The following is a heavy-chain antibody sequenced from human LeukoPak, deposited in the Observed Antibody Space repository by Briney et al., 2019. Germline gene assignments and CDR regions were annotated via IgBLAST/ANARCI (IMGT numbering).Heavy chain of an antibody. CDR3: ARVRWDQLTDY. CDR2: INPKSGGT. V-gene: IGHV1-2*02. CDR1: GYTFIDYY. Sequence: ASVKVSCKTSGYTFIDYYIHWVRQAPGQGLEWMGWINPKSGGTLYAQRFQGRVTMTRDTSISTAYMELSRLRSDDTAVYYCARVRWDQLTDYWGQGTLVTVSS. J-gene: IGHJ4*02. D-gene: IGHD2-2*01.